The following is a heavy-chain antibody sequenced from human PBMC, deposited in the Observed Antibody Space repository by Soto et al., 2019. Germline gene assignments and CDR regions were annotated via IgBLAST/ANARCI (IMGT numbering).Heavy chain of an antibody. V-gene: IGHV1-69*13. CDR3: ASGSGITGTTDYYGMDV. CDR1: GGTFSSYA. J-gene: IGHJ6*02. CDR2: IIPIFGTA. D-gene: IGHD1-7*01. Sequence: GASVKVSCKASGGTFSSYAISWVRQAPGQGLEWMGGIIPIFGTANYAQKFQGRVTITADESTSTVYMELSSLRSEDTAVYYCASGSGITGTTDYYGMDVWGQGTTVTVSS.